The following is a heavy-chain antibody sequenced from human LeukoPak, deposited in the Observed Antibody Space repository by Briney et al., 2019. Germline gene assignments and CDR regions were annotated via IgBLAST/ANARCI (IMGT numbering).Heavy chain of an antibody. CDR3: ARDRRDGHIMFDP. J-gene: IGHJ5*02. CDR1: GGSISSGGYY. CDR2: IYYSGST. V-gene: IGHV4-31*03. D-gene: IGHD5-24*01. Sequence: SETLSLTCTVSGGSISSGGYYWSWIRQHPGKGLEWIGYIYYSGSTYYNPSLESRVTISVDTSKNQFSLKLSSVTAADTAVYYCARDRRDGHIMFDPWGQGPLVTVSS.